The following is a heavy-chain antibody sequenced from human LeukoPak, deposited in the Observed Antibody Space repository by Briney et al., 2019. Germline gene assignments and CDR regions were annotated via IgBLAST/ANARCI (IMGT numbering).Heavy chain of an antibody. V-gene: IGHV4-59*01. CDR3: ARSHCSSTSCLVGYYYYYYMDV. J-gene: IGHJ6*03. D-gene: IGHD2-2*01. Sequence: PSETLSLTCTVSGGSISSYYWSWIRQPPGKGLEWIGYFYYSGSTNYNPSLKSRVTISVDTSKNQFSLKLSSVTAADTAVYYCARSHCSSTSCLVGYYYYYYMDVWGKGTTVTVSS. CDR1: GGSISSYY. CDR2: FYYSGST.